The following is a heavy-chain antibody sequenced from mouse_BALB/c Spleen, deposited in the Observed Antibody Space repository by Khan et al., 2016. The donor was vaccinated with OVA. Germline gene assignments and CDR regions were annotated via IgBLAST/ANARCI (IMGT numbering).Heavy chain of an antibody. CDR1: GFSLTSYD. CDR2: IWTGGGT. Sequence: QVQLKESGPGLVAPSQSLSITCTVSGFSLTSYDISWIRQPPGKGLEWLGVIWTGGGTNYNSAFMSRLSISKDNSKSQVFLKMNSLHSDGTAIYYVLRSGNYYGSLYWYFDVWGAGTTVTVSS. D-gene: IGHD1-1*01. CDR3: LRSGNYYGSLYWYFDV. V-gene: IGHV2-9-2*01. J-gene: IGHJ1*01.